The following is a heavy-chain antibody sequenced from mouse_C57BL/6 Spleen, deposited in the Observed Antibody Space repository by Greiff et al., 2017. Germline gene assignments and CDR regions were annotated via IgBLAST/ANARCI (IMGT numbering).Heavy chain of an antibody. CDR2: IDPSDSYT. J-gene: IGHJ1*03. Sequence: QVQLQQSGAELVMPGASVKLSCKASGYTFTSYWMHWVTQRPGQGLEWIGEIDPSDSYTNYNQKFKGKSTLTVDKSSSTAYMQLSSLTSEDSAVYDCARRYYDYDYWYFDVWGTGTTVTVSS. V-gene: IGHV1-69*01. CDR3: ARRYYDYDYWYFDV. CDR1: GYTFTSYW. D-gene: IGHD2-4*01.